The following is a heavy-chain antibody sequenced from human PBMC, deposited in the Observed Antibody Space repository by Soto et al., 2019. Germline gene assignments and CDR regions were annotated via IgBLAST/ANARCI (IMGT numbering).Heavy chain of an antibody. CDR2: IIPIFGTA. V-gene: IGHV1-69*12. D-gene: IGHD2-15*01. CDR3: ARASSMWYGGNGFDY. Sequence: QVQLVQSGAEVKKPGSSVKVSCKASGGTLSSYAISWVRQAHGQGLEWMGGIIPIFGTANYAQKFQGRVTITAGESTSTAYMELSSLRSEDTAVYYCARASSMWYGGNGFDYWGQGTLVTVSS. CDR1: GGTLSSYA. J-gene: IGHJ4*02.